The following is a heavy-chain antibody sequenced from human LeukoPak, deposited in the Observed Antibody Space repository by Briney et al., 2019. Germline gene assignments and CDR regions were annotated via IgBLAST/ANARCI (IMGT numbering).Heavy chain of an antibody. Sequence: TSETLSLTCTVSGGSISYYYWSWIRQPPGKGLEWIGYIYYSGSTNYNPSPKSRVTISVDTSKNQFSLKLSSVTAADTAVYYCARHIHYFDYWGQGTLVTVSS. J-gene: IGHJ4*02. CDR3: ARHIHYFDY. V-gene: IGHV4-59*08. CDR2: IYYSGST. CDR1: GGSISYYY.